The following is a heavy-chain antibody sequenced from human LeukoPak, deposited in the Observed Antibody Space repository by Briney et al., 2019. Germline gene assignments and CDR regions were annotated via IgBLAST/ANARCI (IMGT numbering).Heavy chain of an antibody. J-gene: IGHJ4*02. CDR3: ARGVEQLWLDY. Sequence: SVKVSCKASVYTFTGYYMHWVRQAPGQGLDWMGWINPNSGGTNYAQKFQGRVTMTRDKSIRTAYMELSRLRSDDTAVYYCARGVEQLWLDYWGKGPLVSVSS. CDR1: VYTFTGYY. CDR2: INPNSGGT. D-gene: IGHD5-18*01. V-gene: IGHV1-2*02.